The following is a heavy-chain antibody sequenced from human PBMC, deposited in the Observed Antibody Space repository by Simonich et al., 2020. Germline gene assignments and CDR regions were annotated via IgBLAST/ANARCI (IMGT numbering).Heavy chain of an antibody. D-gene: IGHD1-26*01. Sequence: QVRLQESGPGLVKPSETLSLTCTVSGGSISSYYWSWIRQPPGKGLEWIGYIYYSGSTNYNPSLKSIVTRSVDTAKNQFSLKLSSVTAADTAVYYCARSLGYYYYYYGMDVWGQGTTVTVSS. CDR1: GGSISSYY. V-gene: IGHV4-59*08. CDR2: IYYSGST. CDR3: ARSLGYYYYYYGMDV. J-gene: IGHJ6*02.